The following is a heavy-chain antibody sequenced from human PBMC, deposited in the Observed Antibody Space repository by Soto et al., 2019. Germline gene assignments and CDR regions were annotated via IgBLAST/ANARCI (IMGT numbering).Heavy chain of an antibody. CDR2: IRSKAYGGTT. Sequence: GGSLRLSCTASGFTFGDYAMSWFRQAPGKGLEWVGFIRSKAYGGTTEYAASVKGRFTTSRDDSKSIAYLQMNSLKTEDTAVYYCTRDPSSYYYDSSGYWTSPYFDYWGQGTLVTVSS. CDR3: TRDPSSYYYDSSGYWTSPYFDY. V-gene: IGHV3-49*03. CDR1: GFTFGDYA. D-gene: IGHD3-22*01. J-gene: IGHJ4*02.